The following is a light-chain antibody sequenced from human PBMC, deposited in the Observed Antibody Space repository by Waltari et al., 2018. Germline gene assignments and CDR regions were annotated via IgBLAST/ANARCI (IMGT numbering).Light chain of an antibody. V-gene: IGKV1-5*03. Sequence: DIQVTQSPSTLSASVGDRVTITCRASQSISSWLAWYQQKPGQAPKLLIYKASLLEGGVPTRVRGSESGTEFTLTISNLQPDDSAIYYCQDYHTYLRSFGQGTKVEIK. CDR3: QDYHTYLRS. CDR2: KAS. CDR1: QSISSW. J-gene: IGKJ2*01.